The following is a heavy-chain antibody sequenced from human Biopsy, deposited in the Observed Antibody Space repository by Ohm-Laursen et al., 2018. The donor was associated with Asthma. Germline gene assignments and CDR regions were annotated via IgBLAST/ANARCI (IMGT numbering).Heavy chain of an antibody. CDR3: ARDQGDSKFDY. J-gene: IGHJ4*02. V-gene: IGHV4-59*01. CDR1: GGSINGDY. D-gene: IGHD3-16*01. CDR2: SSYSGFR. Sequence: SETLSLTCSFSGGSINGDYWSWIRQPPGKGLEWIGLSSYSGFRKYNPSLKSRVTISVDTSKNQLSLNLTSVVAADTAVYYCARDQGDSKFDYWGQGILVTVSS.